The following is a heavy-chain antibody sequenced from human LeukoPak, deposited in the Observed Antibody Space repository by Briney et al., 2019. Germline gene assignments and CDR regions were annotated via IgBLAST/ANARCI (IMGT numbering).Heavy chain of an antibody. Sequence: GSLRLSCAASGFTLSSYAMSWVRQPPGKGLEWIGEINRSGSTNYNPSLKSRVTISVDTSKNQFSLKLSSVTAADTAVYFCARGPPTDYYDSSGFYYVFDYWGQGTLVTVSS. CDR1: GFTLSSYA. CDR3: ARGPPTDYYDSSGFYYVFDY. D-gene: IGHD3-22*01. V-gene: IGHV4-34*01. J-gene: IGHJ4*02. CDR2: INRSGST.